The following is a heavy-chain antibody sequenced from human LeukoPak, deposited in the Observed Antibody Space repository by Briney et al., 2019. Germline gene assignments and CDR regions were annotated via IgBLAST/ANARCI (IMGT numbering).Heavy chain of an antibody. CDR1: GFTFSGYV. V-gene: IGHV3-64*01. CDR3: ASSVSGFWSGYYH. D-gene: IGHD3-3*01. CDR2: ISSSGDST. J-gene: IGHJ4*02. Sequence: GGSLRLSCAASGFTFSGYVMHWVRQAPGKGLEYVSAISSSGDSTYYANSVKGRFTISRDNSKNTLYLQMGSLRAEDMAVYYCASSVSGFWSGYYHWGQGTLVTVSS.